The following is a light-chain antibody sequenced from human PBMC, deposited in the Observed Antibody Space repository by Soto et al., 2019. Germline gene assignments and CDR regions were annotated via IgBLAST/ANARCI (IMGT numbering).Light chain of an antibody. Sequence: QSVLTQPPSASGAPGQGISISCSGSSSNIGGNSVSWYRQVPGTAPKLLIVSNHQRPSGFPDRFSGSKSVTSASLAISGLQSEDEADYYCSTWDDSLRGLVFGGGTKLTVL. J-gene: IGLJ2*01. CDR2: SNH. V-gene: IGLV1-44*01. CDR3: STWDDSLRGLV. CDR1: SSNIGGNS.